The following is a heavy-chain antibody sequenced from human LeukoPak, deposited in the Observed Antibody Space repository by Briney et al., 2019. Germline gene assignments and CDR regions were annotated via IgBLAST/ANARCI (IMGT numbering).Heavy chain of an antibody. Sequence: PGGSLRLSCAASGFTFSSYSMSWVRQAPGKGLEWVSHISGSGGSTSYADSVKGRFTISRDNSENTLYMQMNSLRAEDTAVYYCAKGYSYGLSYFDYWGQGNLVTVSS. CDR2: ISGSGGST. D-gene: IGHD5-18*01. CDR1: GFTFSSYS. J-gene: IGHJ4*02. CDR3: AKGYSYGLSYFDY. V-gene: IGHV3-23*01.